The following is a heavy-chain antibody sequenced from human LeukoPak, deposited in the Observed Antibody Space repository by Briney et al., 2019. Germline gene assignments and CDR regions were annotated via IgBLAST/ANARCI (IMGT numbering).Heavy chain of an antibody. D-gene: IGHD6-25*01. CDR2: IYYTGST. V-gene: IGHV4-31*03. J-gene: IGHJ6*02. CDR1: GSPVSRGGYY. Sequence: PSETLSLTCTVSGSPVSRGGYYWNWIRQRPGQGLEWIGYIYYTGSTFYSPSHKSRVTISLDTSNNQFSLNLNSVTAADTAVYFCARSLSPDSAVGGLDVWGQGTTVTVSS. CDR3: ARSLSPDSAVGGLDV.